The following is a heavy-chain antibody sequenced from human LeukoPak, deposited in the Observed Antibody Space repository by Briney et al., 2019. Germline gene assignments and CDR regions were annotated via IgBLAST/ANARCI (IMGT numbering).Heavy chain of an antibody. J-gene: IGHJ4*02. CDR3: ARGDAFSGDH. V-gene: IGHV3-7*04. CDR1: GFTFRNFW. Sequence: PGGSLRLSCAASGFTFRNFWMSWDRQAPGRGLEWVANIHPEGNEKYHVESVKGRFTISRDNAKSSLFLQMNGLRAEDTAVYYCARGDAFSGDHWGQGTLVTVSS. CDR2: IHPEGNEK.